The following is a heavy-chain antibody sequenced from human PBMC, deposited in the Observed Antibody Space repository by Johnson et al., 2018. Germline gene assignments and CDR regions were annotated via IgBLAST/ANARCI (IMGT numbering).Heavy chain of an antibody. V-gene: IGHV3-23*01. CDR3: AQDQHTAWVAYFQH. Sequence: VQLLESGGGLVQPGGSLRLSCAASGLTFSSYAMSWVRQAPGKGLEWVATISGGGGRTYYAESVKGRFTISRDKTKNTLYLQMVSRRAEDTAIYYCAQDQHTAWVAYFQHWGQGSLVTVAS. J-gene: IGHJ1*01. CDR1: GLTFSSYA. CDR2: ISGGGGRT. D-gene: IGHD6-13*01.